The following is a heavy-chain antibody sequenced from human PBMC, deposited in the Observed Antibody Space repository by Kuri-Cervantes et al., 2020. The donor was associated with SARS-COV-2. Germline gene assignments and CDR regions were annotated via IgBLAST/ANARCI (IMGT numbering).Heavy chain of an antibody. V-gene: IGHV3-23*01. CDR2: ISGSGGST. CDR1: GFTFSSYA. CDR3: AKDALPTYYYDSSGSFLDY. D-gene: IGHD3-22*01. Sequence: GGSLRLSCAASGFTFSSYAMSWVRQAPGKGLEWVSAISGSGGSTYYADSVKGRFTISRDNSKNTLYLQMNSMTAEDTAVYYCAKDALPTYYYDSSGSFLDYWGQGTLVTVSS. J-gene: IGHJ4*02.